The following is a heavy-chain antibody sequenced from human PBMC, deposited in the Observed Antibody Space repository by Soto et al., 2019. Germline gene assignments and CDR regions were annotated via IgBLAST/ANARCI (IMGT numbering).Heavy chain of an antibody. CDR1: GFTFSSYG. CDR2: IWYDGSNK. Sequence: QVQLVESGGGVVQPGRSLRLSCAASGFTFSSYGMHWVRQAPGKGLEWVAVIWYDGSNKYYADSVKGRFTISRDNSKNALYLQMNCLRADDTAVYYCARWGIAAGDYWGQGTLVTVSS. J-gene: IGHJ4*02. D-gene: IGHD6-13*01. V-gene: IGHV3-33*01. CDR3: ARWGIAAGDY.